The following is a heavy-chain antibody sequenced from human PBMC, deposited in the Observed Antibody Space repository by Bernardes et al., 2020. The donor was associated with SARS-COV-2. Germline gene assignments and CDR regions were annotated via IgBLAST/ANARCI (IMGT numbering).Heavy chain of an antibody. J-gene: IGHJ6*02. CDR3: ARDFSGSYSYGMDV. V-gene: IGHV1-18*04. CDR1: GYTFTSYG. D-gene: IGHD1-26*01. CDR2: ISAYNGNT. Sequence: ASVKVSCKASGYTFTSYGISWVRQAPGQGLEWMGWISAYNGNTNYAQKLQGRVTMTTDTSTSTAYMELNSLRAEDTAMYYCARDFSGSYSYGMDVWGQGTTVTVSS.